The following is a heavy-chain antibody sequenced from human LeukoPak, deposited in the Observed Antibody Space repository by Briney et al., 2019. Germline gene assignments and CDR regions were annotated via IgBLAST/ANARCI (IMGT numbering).Heavy chain of an antibody. V-gene: IGHV1-46*01. CDR1: GYTFTSYY. D-gene: IGHD3-22*01. CDR3: ARDHPYYYDSSGYLYYFDY. Sequence: ASVKVSCKASGYTFTSYYMHWVRQAPGQGLEWMGIINPSGGSTSYAQKFQGRVTMTRDTSTSTVYMELSSLRSEDTAVYYCARDHPYYYDSSGYLYYFDYWGQGTLVTVSS. CDR2: INPSGGST. J-gene: IGHJ4*02.